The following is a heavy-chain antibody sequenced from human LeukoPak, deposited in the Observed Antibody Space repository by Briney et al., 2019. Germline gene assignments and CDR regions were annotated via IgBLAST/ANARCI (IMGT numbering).Heavy chain of an antibody. Sequence: GRSLRLSCAASGFTFSSYGMHWVRQAPGKGLEWVAVIWYDGSNKYYADSVKGRFTISRDNSKNTLYLQMNSLRAEDTAVYYCASLRITMVRGASLKYGMDVWGQGTTVTVSS. D-gene: IGHD3-10*01. J-gene: IGHJ6*02. V-gene: IGHV3-33*01. CDR1: GFTFSSYG. CDR3: ASLRITMVRGASLKYGMDV. CDR2: IWYDGSNK.